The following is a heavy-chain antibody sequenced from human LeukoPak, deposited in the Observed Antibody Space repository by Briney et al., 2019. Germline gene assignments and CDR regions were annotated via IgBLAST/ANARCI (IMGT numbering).Heavy chain of an antibody. V-gene: IGHV3-33*01. CDR1: GFTFSSYG. Sequence: PGGSVRLSCAASGFTFSSYGMHWVAQAPGKGLEWVAVIWYDGSNKYYADSVKGRFTISRDNSKNTLYLQMNSLRAEDTAVYYCARAGIAVAGTLEVDNWGPGNLLTVSS. J-gene: IGHJ4*02. CDR2: IWYDGSNK. CDR3: ARAGIAVAGTLEVDN. D-gene: IGHD6-19*01.